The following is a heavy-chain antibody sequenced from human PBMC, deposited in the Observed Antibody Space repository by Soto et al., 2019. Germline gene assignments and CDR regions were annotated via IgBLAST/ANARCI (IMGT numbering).Heavy chain of an antibody. D-gene: IGHD3-22*01. CDR3: ARLGTMIVSEFDP. Sequence: WESLKISCKGSGYSFTSYWISWVLQMPGKGLEWMGRIDPSDSYTNYSPSFQGHVTISADKSISTAYLQWSSLKASDTAMYYCARLGTMIVSEFDPWGQGTLVTVSS. V-gene: IGHV5-10-1*01. J-gene: IGHJ5*02. CDR1: GYSFTSYW. CDR2: IDPSDSYT.